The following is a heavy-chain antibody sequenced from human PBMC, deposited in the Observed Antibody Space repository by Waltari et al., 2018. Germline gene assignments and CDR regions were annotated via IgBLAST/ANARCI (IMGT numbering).Heavy chain of an antibody. CDR1: GGPISSSY. CDR2: LYYNENS. CDR3: ARGGYFYDSSGSFGNYYFDY. D-gene: IGHD3-22*01. V-gene: IGHV4-59*01. J-gene: IGHJ4*02. Sequence: QVQLQESGPGLVKPSETLSLTCTVSGGPISSSYWSWIRQPPGKGLEWIGYLYYNENSDYNPSLKSRVTISIDTSKNQISLRLHSVTAADTAVYYCARGGYFYDSSGSFGNYYFDYWGQGTLVTVSS.